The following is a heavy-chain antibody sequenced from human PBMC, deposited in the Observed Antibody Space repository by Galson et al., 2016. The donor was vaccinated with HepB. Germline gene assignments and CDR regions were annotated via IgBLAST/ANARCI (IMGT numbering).Heavy chain of an antibody. CDR3: ARGMGWLDP. CDR1: GGVFNTYT. Sequence: SVKVSCKASGGVFNTYTITWVRQAPGQRLEWIGGIIPMFEKVNYAQKFQDRVTITAGTSTSTSDMELRSLTSDDTAIYYCARGMGWLDPWGQGTLITVSS. J-gene: IGHJ5*02. D-gene: IGHD2-8*01. CDR2: IIPMFEKV. V-gene: IGHV1-69*06.